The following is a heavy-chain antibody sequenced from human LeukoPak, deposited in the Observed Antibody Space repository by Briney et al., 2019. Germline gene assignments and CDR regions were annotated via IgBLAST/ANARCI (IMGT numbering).Heavy chain of an antibody. Sequence: GASVKVSCKASEYTFTRYGMSWVRQAPGQGLEWMGWISGSNGNTNYAQKTQDRVTFTTDTSTSTVYMELSSLRSEDTAVYYCARGGYYGSEKDWGQGTLVTVSS. J-gene: IGHJ4*02. CDR2: ISGSNGNT. CDR3: ARGGYYGSEKD. CDR1: EYTFTRYG. D-gene: IGHD3-10*01. V-gene: IGHV1-18*01.